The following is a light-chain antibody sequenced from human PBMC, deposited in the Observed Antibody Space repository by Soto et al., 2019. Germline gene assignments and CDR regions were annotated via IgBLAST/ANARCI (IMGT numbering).Light chain of an antibody. CDR1: QSVSSSY. CDR3: QQYGSSPQT. CDR2: GAS. V-gene: IGKV3-20*01. J-gene: IGKJ1*01. Sequence: EIVLTQSPGIPSLSPGERATLSCRASQSVSSSYLAWYQQKPGQAPRLLIYGASSRATGIPDRFSGSGSGTDFTLTISRLEPEDFAVYYCQQYGSSPQTFGQGTKVDIK.